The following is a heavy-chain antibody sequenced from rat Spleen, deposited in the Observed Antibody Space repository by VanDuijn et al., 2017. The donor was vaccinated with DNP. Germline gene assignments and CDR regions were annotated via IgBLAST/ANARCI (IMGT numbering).Heavy chain of an antibody. Sequence: EVQLVESGGGLVQPGRSLKLSCAASGFTFSDYAMAWVRQAPKKGLEWVASINTGGTNTYYRDSVKGRFTISRDNAKNTQYLQMDSLRSEDTATYYCTTVVMTGSLDYGFDYWGQGVMVTVST. CDR3: TTVVMTGSLDYGFDY. D-gene: IGHD5-1*01. J-gene: IGHJ2*01. CDR2: INTGGTNT. V-gene: IGHV5S13*01. CDR1: GFTFSDYA.